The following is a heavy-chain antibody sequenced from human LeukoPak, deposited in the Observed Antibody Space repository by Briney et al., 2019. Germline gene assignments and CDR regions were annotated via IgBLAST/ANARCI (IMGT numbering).Heavy chain of an antibody. CDR2: IYPGDSDT. CDR3: ARWTYYGSGSYYLGIDY. V-gene: IGHV5-51*01. CDR1: GYSFTSYW. J-gene: IGHJ4*02. D-gene: IGHD3-10*01. Sequence: GESMKISCKGSGYSFTSYWIGWVRQMPGKGLEWMGLIYPGDSDTRYSPSFQGQVTISADKSISTAYLQWSSLKASDTAMYYCARWTYYGSGSYYLGIDYWGQGTLVTVSS.